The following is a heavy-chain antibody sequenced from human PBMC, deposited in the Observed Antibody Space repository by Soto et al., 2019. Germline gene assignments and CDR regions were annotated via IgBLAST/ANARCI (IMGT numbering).Heavy chain of an antibody. V-gene: IGHV3-43*01. Sequence: PGGSLRLSCAASGFTFDDYTMHWVRQAPGKGLEWVSLISWDGGSTYYADSVKGRFTISRDNSKNSLYLQMNSLRTEDTALYYCEKGVVPDYYYYGMDVWGQGPTVPVYS. D-gene: IGHD2-2*01. CDR1: GFTFDDYT. CDR3: EKGVVPDYYYYGMDV. CDR2: ISWDGGST. J-gene: IGHJ6*02.